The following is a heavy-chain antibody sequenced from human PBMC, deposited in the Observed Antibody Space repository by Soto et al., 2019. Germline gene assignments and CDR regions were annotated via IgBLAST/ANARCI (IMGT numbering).Heavy chain of an antibody. J-gene: IGHJ6*02. D-gene: IGHD2-15*01. V-gene: IGHV4-39*01. CDR2: IYYAGST. CDR3: ARLVFHCLRGSCDDYNFYGLDV. CDR1: VVSISSTDHY. Sequence: SETLSLTCTFSVVSISSTDHYWGWIRQPPGKGLEWLGSIYYAGSTFHNPPLKRRATISVDTSRNQFSLRLSSVTASDTAVYYCARLVFHCLRGSCDDYNFYGLDVWGQGTKVPVSS.